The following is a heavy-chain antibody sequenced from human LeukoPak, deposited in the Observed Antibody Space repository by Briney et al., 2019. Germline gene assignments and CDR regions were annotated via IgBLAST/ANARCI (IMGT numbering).Heavy chain of an antibody. CDR3: ARTIEGYNWFDP. CDR1: GGSISGYY. V-gene: IGHV4-59*01. Sequence: SETLSLTCTVSGGSISGYYWSWIRQSPGKGLEWTGYIYYSGSTNYNPSLKSRVTISVDTSKNQFSLKLLSVTAADTAVYYCARTIEGYNWFDPWGQGTLVTVSS. CDR2: IYYSGST. J-gene: IGHJ5*02.